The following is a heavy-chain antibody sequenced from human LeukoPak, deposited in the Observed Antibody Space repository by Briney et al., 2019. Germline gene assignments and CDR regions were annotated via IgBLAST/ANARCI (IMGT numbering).Heavy chain of an antibody. CDR3: AKQGNSYGFDY. D-gene: IGHD5-18*01. CDR1: GFTFSSYG. Sequence: GGSLRLSCAASGFTFSSYGMHWVRQAPGKGLEWVAVIWYDGSNKHYGDSVKGRFTISRDNSKNKLYLQMNSLRAEDTDVYHCAKQGNSYGFDYWGQGTLVTVSS. J-gene: IGHJ4*02. CDR2: IWYDGSNK. V-gene: IGHV3-33*06.